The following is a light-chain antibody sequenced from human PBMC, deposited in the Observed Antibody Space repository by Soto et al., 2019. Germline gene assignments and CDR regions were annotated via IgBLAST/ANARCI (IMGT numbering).Light chain of an antibody. V-gene: IGKV1-39*01. CDR3: QQSYTTPPWT. J-gene: IGKJ1*01. Sequence: DIQMTQSPSSRSSSVGDRVTISCRASQIISTYLNWYQQKPGTAPRLLISRASSVKSGVPPRFSGSGSGRDFTLTISSLRPQDIATYCCQQSYTTPPWTFGQVTKVEVK. CDR2: RAS. CDR1: QIISTY.